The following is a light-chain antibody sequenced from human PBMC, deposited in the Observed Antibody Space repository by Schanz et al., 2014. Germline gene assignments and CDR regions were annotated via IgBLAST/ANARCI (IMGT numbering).Light chain of an antibody. CDR3: SSHTAITTAVV. CDR2: DVN. Sequence: QSVLTQPASVSGSPGRSITISCTGTSSGIGGRAYVSWYQQRPGKAPQLILYDVNSRPSGVSNRFSGSKSGNTASLTISGLQAEDEADYHCSSHTAITTAVVFGGGTKLTVL. CDR1: SSGIGGRAY. V-gene: IGLV2-14*01. J-gene: IGLJ2*01.